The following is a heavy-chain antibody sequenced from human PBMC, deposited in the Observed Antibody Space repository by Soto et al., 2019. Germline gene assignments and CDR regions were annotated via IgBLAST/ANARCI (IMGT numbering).Heavy chain of an antibody. CDR1: GGSISSSNW. Sequence: PSETLSLTCAVSGGSISSSNWWSWVRQPPGKGLEWIGEIYHSGSTNYNPSLKSRVTISVDKSKNQFSLKLSSVTAADTAVYYFARDPRYSSSSNYYYGMDVWGQGTTVTVSS. CDR3: ARDPRYSSSSNYYYGMDV. CDR2: IYHSGST. V-gene: IGHV4-4*02. D-gene: IGHD6-13*01. J-gene: IGHJ6*02.